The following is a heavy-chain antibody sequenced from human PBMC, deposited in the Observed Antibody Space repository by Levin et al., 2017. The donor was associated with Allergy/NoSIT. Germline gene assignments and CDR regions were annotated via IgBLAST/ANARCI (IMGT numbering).Heavy chain of an antibody. CDR2: INHSGST. V-gene: IGHV4-34*01. Sequence: SQTLSLTCAVYGGSFSGSYWSWIRQPPGKGLGWIGEINHSGSTNYNPSPKSRVTISVDTSKNQISLKLSSVTAADTAVYYCARGFGLTLHHPDHWCDPWGQGTLVTVSS. CDR3: ARGFGLTLHHPDHWCDP. J-gene: IGHJ5*02. D-gene: IGHD1-14*01. CDR1: GGSFSGSY.